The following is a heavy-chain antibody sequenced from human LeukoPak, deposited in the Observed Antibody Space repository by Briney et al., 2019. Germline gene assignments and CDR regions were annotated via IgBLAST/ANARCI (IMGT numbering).Heavy chain of an antibody. CDR3: VRQFAS. Sequence: PGGSLRLSCAASDFTFNKDWMNWVRQAPGKRLEWVAYVSGSGSTVYYADSVKGRFTVSRDNGKSPLYLQMNSLRVEDTALYYCVRQFASWGQGTLVTVSS. J-gene: IGHJ4*02. CDR2: VSGSGSTV. CDR1: DFTFNKDW. V-gene: IGHV3-48*01.